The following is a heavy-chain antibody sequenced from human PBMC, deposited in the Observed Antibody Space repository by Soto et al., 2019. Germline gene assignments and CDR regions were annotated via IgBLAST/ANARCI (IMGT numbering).Heavy chain of an antibody. V-gene: IGHV6-1*01. CDR2: TYYGPKWNN. CDR1: GAVVPTTSAP. Sequence: SQTLSLTLAISGAVVPTTSAPWNWTSQSPSRGFEWLGRTYYGPKWNNDFAVSVKSRITINPDTSKNQFSLQLNSVTPEDTAVYYCARDCTNGVCYPSYHYGMDVWGQGTTVTVSS. D-gene: IGHD2-8*01. CDR3: ARDCTNGVCYPSYHYGMDV. J-gene: IGHJ6*02.